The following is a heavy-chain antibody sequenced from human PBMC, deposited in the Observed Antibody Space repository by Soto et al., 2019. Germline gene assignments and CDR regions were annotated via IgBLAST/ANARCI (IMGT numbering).Heavy chain of an antibody. CDR2: ISAYNGNT. D-gene: IGHD2-15*01. Sequence: ASVKVSCKASGCTFTNYGISWVRQAPGQGLEWMGWISAYNGNTNYAQKLQGRVTMTTDTSTSTAYMELRSLRSDDTAVYYCARDDGGWDAFDIWGQGTMVTVSS. CDR1: GCTFTNYG. J-gene: IGHJ3*02. CDR3: ARDDGGWDAFDI. V-gene: IGHV1-18*01.